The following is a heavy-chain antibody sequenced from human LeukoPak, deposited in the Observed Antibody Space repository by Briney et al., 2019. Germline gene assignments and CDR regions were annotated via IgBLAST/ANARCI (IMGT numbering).Heavy chain of an antibody. J-gene: IGHJ4*02. CDR1: GFTFNIYS. CDR3: ASGDDYNSPFDY. CDR2: ISSGSSYI. Sequence: PGGSLRLSCAASGFTFNIYSMNWVRQTPGKGLEWVSYISSGSSYIYYADSVKGRFTISRDNAKNSLYLQMNSLRAEDAAVYYCASGDDYNSPFDYWGQGTLVTVSS. D-gene: IGHD5-24*01. V-gene: IGHV3-21*01.